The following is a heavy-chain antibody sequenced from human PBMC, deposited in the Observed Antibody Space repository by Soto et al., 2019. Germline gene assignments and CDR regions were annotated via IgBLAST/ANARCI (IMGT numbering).Heavy chain of an antibody. J-gene: IGHJ4*02. D-gene: IGHD6-13*01. V-gene: IGHV1-3*01. CDR3: AGSSWYTPYYFDY. CDR1: GYAFTSYA. Sequence: GASVKVCCKASGYAFTSYARHWVRHAPGQRLEWMGWINAGNGNTKYSQKFQGRVTITGDTSASTAYMELSSLRSEDTAVYYCAGSSWYTPYYFDYWGQGTLVTVSS. CDR2: INAGNGNT.